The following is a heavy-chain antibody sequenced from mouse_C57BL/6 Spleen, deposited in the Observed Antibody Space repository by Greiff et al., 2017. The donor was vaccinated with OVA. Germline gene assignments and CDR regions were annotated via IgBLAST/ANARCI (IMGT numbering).Heavy chain of an antibody. CDR1: GYTFTNYW. J-gene: IGHJ2*01. CDR3: ARKYYGSSYPYFDY. V-gene: IGHV1-63*01. CDR2: IYPGGGYT. D-gene: IGHD1-1*01. Sequence: QVQLKQSGAELVRPGTSVKMSCKASGYTFTNYWIGWAKQRPGHGLEWIGDIYPGGGYTNYNEKFKGKATLTADKSSSTAYMQFSSLTSEDSAIYYWARKYYGSSYPYFDYWGQGTTLTVSS.